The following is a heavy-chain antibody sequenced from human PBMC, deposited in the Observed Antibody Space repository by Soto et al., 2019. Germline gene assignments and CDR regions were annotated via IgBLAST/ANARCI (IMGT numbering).Heavy chain of an antibody. Sequence: ASVKVSCKASGYTFTSYAMHWVRQAPGQRLEWMGWINAGNGNTKYSQKFQGRVTITRDTSASTAYMELSSLRSEDTAVYYCAPTPILGYCSGGSCLDAFDIWGQGTMVTVSS. V-gene: IGHV1-3*01. CDR2: INAGNGNT. CDR1: GYTFTSYA. J-gene: IGHJ3*02. D-gene: IGHD2-15*01. CDR3: APTPILGYCSGGSCLDAFDI.